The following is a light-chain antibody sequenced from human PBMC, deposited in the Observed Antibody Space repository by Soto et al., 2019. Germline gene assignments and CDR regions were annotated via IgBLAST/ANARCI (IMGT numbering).Light chain of an antibody. J-gene: IGLJ2*01. CDR2: RST. V-gene: IGLV1-47*01. CDR1: SSNIGSNY. Sequence: QSVLTQPPSASGTPGQRVTISCSGSSSNIGSNYVYWYQQLPATAPKLLIYRSTQRPSGVPDRFSGSKSGTSASLAISGLRSEVEADYYCAAWDDSLSGVLFGGGTKLTVL. CDR3: AAWDDSLSGVL.